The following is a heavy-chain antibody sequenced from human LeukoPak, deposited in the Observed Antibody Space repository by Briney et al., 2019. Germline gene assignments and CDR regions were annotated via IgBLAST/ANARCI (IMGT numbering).Heavy chain of an antibody. J-gene: IGHJ4*02. Sequence: QPGGSLRLSCAASGFTFSSYWMSWVRQAPGKGLEWVANVNQYGSEKYYVDSVKGRFTISRDNAKNSLYLQMNSLRGEDTAVYYCARGDDFRSAGLPATDYWGQGTLVTVSS. CDR1: GFTFSSYW. V-gene: IGHV3-7*01. D-gene: IGHD3-3*01. CDR3: ARGDDFRSAGLPATDY. CDR2: VNQYGSEK.